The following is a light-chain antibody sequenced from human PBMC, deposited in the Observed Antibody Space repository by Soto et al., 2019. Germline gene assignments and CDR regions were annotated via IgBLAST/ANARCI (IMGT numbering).Light chain of an antibody. CDR3: LLYYGGPQLV. Sequence: QAVVTQEPSLTVSPGGTVTLTCASSTGAVTSGNYPSWFQQKPGQTPRTLIYTTNSRHSWTPARFSGSLLGGKAALTLSGVQPEDEAEYYCLLYYGGPQLVFGGGTKLTVL. V-gene: IGLV7-43*01. CDR2: TTN. CDR1: TGAVTSGNY. J-gene: IGLJ3*02.